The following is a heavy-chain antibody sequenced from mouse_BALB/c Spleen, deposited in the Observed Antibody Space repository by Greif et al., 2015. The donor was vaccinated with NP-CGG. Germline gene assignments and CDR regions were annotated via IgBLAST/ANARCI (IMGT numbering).Heavy chain of an antibody. V-gene: IGHV5-9-3*01. CDR3: ASGSSQLYWYFDV. CDR1: GFTFSSYA. Sequence: EVQLVESGGGLVKPGGSLKLSCAASGFTFSSYAMSWVRQTPEKRLEWVATISSGGSYTYYPDSVKGRFTISRDNAKNTLYLQMSSLRSEDTARYYCASGSSQLYWYFDVWGAGTTVTVSS. J-gene: IGHJ1*01. D-gene: IGHD1-1*01. CDR2: ISSGGSYT.